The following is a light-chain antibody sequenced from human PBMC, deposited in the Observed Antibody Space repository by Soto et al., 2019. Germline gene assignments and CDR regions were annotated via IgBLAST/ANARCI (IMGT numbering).Light chain of an antibody. Sequence: QSALTQPPSASGSPGQSVTISCTGTSSDVGGYNYVSWYQQHPGKVPKLMIYEVSNRPSGVPDRFSGSKSGNTASLTVSGLQAEDEADYYCSSYAGSNNDYVFGTGTKVTVL. CDR2: EVS. CDR1: SSDVGGYNY. J-gene: IGLJ1*01. CDR3: SSYAGSNNDYV. V-gene: IGLV2-8*01.